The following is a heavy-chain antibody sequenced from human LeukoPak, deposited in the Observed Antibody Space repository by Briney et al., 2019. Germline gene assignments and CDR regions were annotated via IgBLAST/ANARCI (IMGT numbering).Heavy chain of an antibody. CDR3: ARGVVVAATPDY. CDR2: ISYDGSNK. Sequence: GGSLRLSCADSGFTFSSYAMHWVRAAPGKGVWRVAVISYDGSNKYYADSVKGRFTISRDNSKNTLYLQMNSLRAEDTAVYYCARGVVVAATPDYWGQGALVTVSS. D-gene: IGHD2-15*01. J-gene: IGHJ4*02. V-gene: IGHV3-30*04. CDR1: GFTFSSYA.